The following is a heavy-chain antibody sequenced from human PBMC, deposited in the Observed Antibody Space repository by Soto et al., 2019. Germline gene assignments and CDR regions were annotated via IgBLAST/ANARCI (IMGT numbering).Heavy chain of an antibody. Sequence: QVQLQESGPGLVKPSQTLSLTCTVSGGSISSGGYYWSWIRQHPGKGLEWIGYIYYSGSTYYNPSLKSRVTISVDTSKNQFSLKLSSVTAADTAVYYCARRISNDCSGGSCYWGGYRARNWFDPWGQGTLVTVSS. CDR1: GGSISSGGYY. CDR3: ARRISNDCSGGSCYWGGYRARNWFDP. V-gene: IGHV4-31*03. D-gene: IGHD2-15*01. CDR2: IYYSGST. J-gene: IGHJ5*02.